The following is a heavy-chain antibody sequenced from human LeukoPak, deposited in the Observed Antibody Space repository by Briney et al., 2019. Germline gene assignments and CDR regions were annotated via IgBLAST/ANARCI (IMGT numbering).Heavy chain of an antibody. D-gene: IGHD5-12*01. J-gene: IGHJ4*02. Sequence: PSQTLSLTCAVSGGSISSGGYSWSWIRQPPGKGLEWIGYIYHSGSTYYNPSLKSRVTISVDRSKNQFSLKLSSVTAADTAVYYCARVGGYSGYDWYFDYWGQGTLVTVSS. V-gene: IGHV4-30-2*01. CDR2: IYHSGST. CDR1: GGSISSGGYS. CDR3: ARVGGYSGYDWYFDY.